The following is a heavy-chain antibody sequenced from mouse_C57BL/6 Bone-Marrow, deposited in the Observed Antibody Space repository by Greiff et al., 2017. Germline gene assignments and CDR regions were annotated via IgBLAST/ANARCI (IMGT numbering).Heavy chain of an antibody. CDR2: ISDGGSYT. CDR3: ARGSSMGTPYAMDY. V-gene: IGHV5-4*01. CDR1: GFTFSSYA. Sequence: EVHLVESGGGLVKPGGSLKLSCAASGFTFSSYAMSWVRQTPEKRLEWVATISDGGSYTYYPDNVKGRFTITRDTATNNLYLQMSHLKSENTAMYYCARGSSMGTPYAMDYWGQGTSVTVSS. D-gene: IGHD2-10*02. J-gene: IGHJ4*01.